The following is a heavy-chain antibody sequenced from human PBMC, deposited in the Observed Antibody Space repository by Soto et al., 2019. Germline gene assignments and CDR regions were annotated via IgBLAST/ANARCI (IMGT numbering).Heavy chain of an antibody. Sequence: EEQLLESGGGVVQRGGSLRLSCAASGFIFSNYAMTWVRQAPGKGLEWVSRISGRGGSTYYADSVKGRLTMSRDNSKNTLYLQMNSLSAEDTAIYYCVRRAGGAVVWYYDLWGRGTLVTV. CDR2: ISGRGGST. CDR3: VRRAGGAVVWYYDL. J-gene: IGHJ2*01. CDR1: GFIFSNYA. D-gene: IGHD2-21*01. V-gene: IGHV3-23*01.